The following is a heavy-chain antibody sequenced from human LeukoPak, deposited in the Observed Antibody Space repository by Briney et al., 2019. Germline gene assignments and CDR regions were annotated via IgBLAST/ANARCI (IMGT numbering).Heavy chain of an antibody. CDR1: GFTFDDYA. V-gene: IGHV3-9*01. Sequence: GRSLRLSCAASGFTFDDYAMHWVRHAPGKGLEWVSGISWNGGRIEYADSVRGRFTISRDNAKNSLYLQMNSLRAEDTAVYYCASASSHRIAAGGDYWGQGTLVTVSS. D-gene: IGHD6-13*01. CDR3: ASASSHRIAAGGDY. CDR2: ISWNGGRI. J-gene: IGHJ4*02.